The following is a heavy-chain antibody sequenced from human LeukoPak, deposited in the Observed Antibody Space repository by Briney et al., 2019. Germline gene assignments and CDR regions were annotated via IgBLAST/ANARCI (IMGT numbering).Heavy chain of an antibody. Sequence: SETLSLTCTVSGGSISRYYWSWIRQPPGKGLEWNGYIHYSGSTNYNPSLKSQVTISIDTSKKQFSLKLSSVTAADTAVYYCARDQGFDSSGSDAFDMRGQGTMVTVSS. CDR1: GGSISRYY. V-gene: IGHV4-59*01. J-gene: IGHJ3*02. D-gene: IGHD3-22*01. CDR3: ARDQGFDSSGSDAFDM. CDR2: IHYSGST.